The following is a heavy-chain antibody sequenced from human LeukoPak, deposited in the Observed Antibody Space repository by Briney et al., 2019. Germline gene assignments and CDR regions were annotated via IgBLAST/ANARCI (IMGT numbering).Heavy chain of an antibody. J-gene: IGHJ3*02. Sequence: GGSLRLSCAASGFTVSTNYMSWVRQAPGKGLEWVSVIYSRGNTYYADSVKGRFTISRDNSMNTLYLQMNSLRDDDTAVYYCARGGPEDAFDIWGLGTVVTASS. CDR1: GFTVSTNY. V-gene: IGHV3-66*01. CDR2: IYSRGNT. CDR3: ARGGPEDAFDI. D-gene: IGHD1-14*01.